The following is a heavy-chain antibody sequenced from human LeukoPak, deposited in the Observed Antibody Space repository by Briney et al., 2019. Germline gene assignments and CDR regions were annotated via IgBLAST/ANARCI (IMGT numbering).Heavy chain of an antibody. CDR1: GYTFTSYG. Sequence: AASVKVSCKASGYTFTSYGISWVRQAPGQGLEWMGWINPNSGGTNYAQKFQGRVTMTRDTSISTAYMELSRLRSDDTAVYYCAGGGGQWLARRGVAFDIWGQGTMVTVSS. CDR2: INPNSGGT. D-gene: IGHD6-19*01. V-gene: IGHV1-2*02. CDR3: AGGGGQWLARRGVAFDI. J-gene: IGHJ3*02.